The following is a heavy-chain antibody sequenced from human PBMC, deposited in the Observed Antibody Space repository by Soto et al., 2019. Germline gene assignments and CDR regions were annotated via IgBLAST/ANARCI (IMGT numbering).Heavy chain of an antibody. J-gene: IGHJ4*02. CDR2: IDPSDSYT. D-gene: IGHD6-13*01. CDR1: GYSFTSYW. V-gene: IGHV5-10-1*01. Sequence: PGGSLKISCKGSGYSFTSYWISWVRQMPGKGLEWMGRIDPSDSYTNYSPSFQGHVTISADKSISTAYLQWSSLKASDTAMYYCARQVTSSSWESYYFDYWGQGTMVSVSA. CDR3: ARQVTSSSWESYYFDY.